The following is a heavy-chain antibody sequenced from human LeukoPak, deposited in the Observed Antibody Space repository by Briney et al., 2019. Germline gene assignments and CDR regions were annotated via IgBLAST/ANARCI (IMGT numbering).Heavy chain of an antibody. V-gene: IGHV1-8*02. CDR1: GYTFTSYD. Sequence: ASVKVSCKASGYTFTSYDINWVRQATGQGLEWMGWMNPNSGNTGYAQKFQGRVTMTRNTSISTAYMELSSLRSEDTAVYYCARMPDSSGYYSGYFDYWGQGTLVTVSS. J-gene: IGHJ4*02. CDR3: ARMPDSSGYYSGYFDY. D-gene: IGHD3-22*01. CDR2: MNPNSGNT.